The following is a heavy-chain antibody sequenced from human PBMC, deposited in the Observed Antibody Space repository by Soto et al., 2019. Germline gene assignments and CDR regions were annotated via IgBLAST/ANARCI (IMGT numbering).Heavy chain of an antibody. Sequence: ASVEGLRKASGYTFTSYDINWVRQATGQGLEWMGWMNPNSGNTGYAQKFQGRVTMTRNTSISTAYMELSSLRSEDTAVYYCARVGPSRYYYGSGSYGYWGKGTLVTVSS. V-gene: IGHV1-8*01. CDR3: ARVGPSRYYYGSGSYGY. D-gene: IGHD3-10*01. CDR2: MNPNSGNT. CDR1: GYTFTSYD. J-gene: IGHJ4*02.